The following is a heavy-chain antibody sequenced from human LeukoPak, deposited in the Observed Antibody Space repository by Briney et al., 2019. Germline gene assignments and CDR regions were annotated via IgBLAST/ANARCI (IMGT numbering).Heavy chain of an antibody. CDR1: GGSISSSNW. J-gene: IGHJ4*02. D-gene: IGHD6-19*01. CDR3: ARRARAVAGTGKPYYFDY. CDR2: IYHSGST. V-gene: IGHV4-4*02. Sequence: PSGTLSLTCAVSGGSISSSNWWSWVRQPPGKGLEWIGEIYHSGSTNYNPSLKSRVTISVDKSKNQFSLKLSSVTAADTAVYYCARRARAVAGTGKPYYFDYWGQGTLVTVSS.